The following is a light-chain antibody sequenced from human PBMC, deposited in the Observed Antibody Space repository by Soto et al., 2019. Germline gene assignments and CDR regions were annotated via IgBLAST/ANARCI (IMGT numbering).Light chain of an antibody. J-gene: IGLJ1*01. CDR3: SLYSSNGSLI. V-gene: IGLV2-18*01. CDR1: TTDIDNYDS. CDR2: DVN. Sequence: QSAGRQPASVSGSPGQSFTISCTATTTDIDNYDSASWYQQAPGTAPKLIIYDVNNRPSGAPDRFSGYTSGNTASLTISGLQAEDETDYFCSLYSSNGSLIFGPGTKVTVL.